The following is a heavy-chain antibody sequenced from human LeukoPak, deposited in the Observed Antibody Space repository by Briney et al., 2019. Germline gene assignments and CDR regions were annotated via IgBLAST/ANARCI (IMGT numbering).Heavy chain of an antibody. CDR2: ISSNSYHI. CDR1: GFTFSSYS. CDR3: TRDLSIDYYY. D-gene: IGHD3-22*01. V-gene: IGHV3-21*06. Sequence: PGGSLRLSCAASGFTFSSYSMNWVRQAPGKGLEWVSSISSNSYHIFHADSVKGRFTTSRDNAKNSLYLQMNGLRAEDTAVYYCTRDLSIDYYYWGQGTLVTVSS. J-gene: IGHJ4*02.